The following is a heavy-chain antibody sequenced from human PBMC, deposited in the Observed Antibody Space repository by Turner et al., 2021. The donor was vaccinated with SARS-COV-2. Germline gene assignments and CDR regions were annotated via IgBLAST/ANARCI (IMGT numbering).Heavy chain of an antibody. CDR2: ITAYNGNT. Sequence: QVQLVQAGAEVKKPEASVQVSCKASGYTFIRYGISWVRQAPGQGLEWMGWITAYNGNTNYAQKLQGRVTMTTDTSTSTAYMELRSLRSDDTAVYYCARLGGGDRPGDYWGQGTLVTVSS. J-gene: IGHJ4*02. V-gene: IGHV1-18*01. CDR1: GYTFIRYG. CDR3: ARLGGGDRPGDY. D-gene: IGHD2-21*02.